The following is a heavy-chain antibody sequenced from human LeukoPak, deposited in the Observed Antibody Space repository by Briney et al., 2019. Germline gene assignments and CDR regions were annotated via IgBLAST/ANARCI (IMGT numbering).Heavy chain of an antibody. CDR1: GGSISSSSYY. Sequence: PSETLSLTCIVSGGSISSSSYYWGWIRQPPGKGLEWIGSIYYSGSTYYNPSLKSRVTISVDTSKNQFSLKLSSVTAADTAVYYCATTYYYGSGGVDYWGQGTLVTVSS. D-gene: IGHD3-10*01. J-gene: IGHJ4*02. CDR2: IYYSGST. V-gene: IGHV4-39*01. CDR3: ATTYYYGSGGVDY.